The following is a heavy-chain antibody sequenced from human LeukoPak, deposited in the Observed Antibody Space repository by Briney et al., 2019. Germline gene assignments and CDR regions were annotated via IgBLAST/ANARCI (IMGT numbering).Heavy chain of an antibody. V-gene: IGHV3-48*01. CDR3: ARVYYGSGSLYYYYYYMDV. J-gene: IGHJ6*03. D-gene: IGHD3-10*01. Sequence: GGSLRLSCHASGFMFNSYSMNWVRQAPGKGLEWLAYISGRTNSIHYADSVKGRFTISRDNSKNTLYLQMNSLRAEDTAVYYCARVYYGSGSLYYYYYYMDVWGKGTTVTISS. CDR2: ISGRTNSI. CDR1: GFMFNSYS.